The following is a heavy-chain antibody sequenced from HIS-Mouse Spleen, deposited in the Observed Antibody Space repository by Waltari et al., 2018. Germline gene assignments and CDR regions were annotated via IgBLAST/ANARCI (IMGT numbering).Heavy chain of an antibody. CDR1: GFTFSSYW. CDR2: IKQDGSEK. Sequence: EVQLVESGGGLVQPGGSLRLSCAASGFTFSSYWMSWVRQAPGKGLEWVANIKQDGSEKYYGDSVNGRVTISRDNAKNSLYLQMNSLRAEDTAVYYCARDRTGDYKAHFFDYWGQGTLVTVSS. D-gene: IGHD7-27*01. J-gene: IGHJ4*02. CDR3: ARDRTGDYKAHFFDY. V-gene: IGHV3-7*01.